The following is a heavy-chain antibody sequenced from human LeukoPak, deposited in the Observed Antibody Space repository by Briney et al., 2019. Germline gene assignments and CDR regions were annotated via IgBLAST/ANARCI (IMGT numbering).Heavy chain of an antibody. Sequence: PGGSLRLSCAASGLAFSDYCMHWVRQAPGEGLLWVSRSCPHGSTPVYADSVKGRFTISRDDAKNSLYLQMNSLRGEDTAVYYCVRGSAPERGLDYWGQGARVTVSS. CDR1: GLAFSDYC. V-gene: IGHV3-74*01. D-gene: IGHD6-25*01. J-gene: IGHJ4*02. CDR2: SCPHGSTP. CDR3: VRGSAPERGLDY.